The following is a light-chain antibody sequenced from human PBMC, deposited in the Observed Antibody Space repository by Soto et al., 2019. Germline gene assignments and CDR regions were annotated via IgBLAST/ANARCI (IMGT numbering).Light chain of an antibody. CDR2: GAS. Sequence: EIVLTQSPGTLSFSPGETATLSCSASQSVSSSSLAWYQQKPGQAPRLPIYGASTRATGIPARFSGSGSGTEFALTISSLQSEDFAIYYCQQYNNWPRTFGQGTKVDIK. CDR3: QQYNNWPRT. CDR1: QSVSSSS. J-gene: IGKJ1*01. V-gene: IGKV3-15*01.